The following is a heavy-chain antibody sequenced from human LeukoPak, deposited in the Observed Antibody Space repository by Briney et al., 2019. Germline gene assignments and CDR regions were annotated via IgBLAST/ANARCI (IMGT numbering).Heavy chain of an antibody. V-gene: IGHV4-39*01. D-gene: IGHD5-18*01. J-gene: IGHJ5*02. CDR1: GGSISSSSYY. CDR2: IYYSGST. CDR3: ARVRGYSYGYGHLYWFDP. Sequence: SETLSLTCTVSGGSISSSSYYWGWIRQPPGKGLEWIGSIYYSGSTYYNPSLKSRVTISVDTSKNQFSLKLSSVTAADTAVYYCARVRGYSYGYGHLYWFDPWGQGTLVTVSS.